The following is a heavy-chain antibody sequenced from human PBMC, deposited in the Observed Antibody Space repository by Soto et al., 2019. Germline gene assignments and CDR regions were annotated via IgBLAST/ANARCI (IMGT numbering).Heavy chain of an antibody. CDR1: GYSISSGYY. J-gene: IGHJ5*02. CDR3: ARAYYYEVAGWFDP. V-gene: IGHV4-38-2*01. D-gene: IGHD3-22*01. Sequence: SETLSLTCAVSGYSISSGYYWGWIRQPPGKGLEWIGSIYRSGNTYYNPSLKSRVTISVDTSKNQFSLKLSSVTAADTAVYSCARAYYYEVAGWFDPWGPGTRVTVAS. CDR2: IYRSGNT.